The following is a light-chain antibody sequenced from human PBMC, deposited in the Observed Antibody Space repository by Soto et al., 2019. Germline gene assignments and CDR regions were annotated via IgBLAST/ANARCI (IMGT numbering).Light chain of an antibody. Sequence: DIKMTQSPSSLSASVGDRVTITCRASQTISTFFNWFPQKPGKAPKVLIYGASSLQSGVPSRFIGSGSGTNITVTISSLQLEDSATYYCQQRYTVPLTFGGGTKVEIK. CDR2: GAS. CDR3: QQRYTVPLT. J-gene: IGKJ4*01. CDR1: QTISTF. V-gene: IGKV1-39*01.